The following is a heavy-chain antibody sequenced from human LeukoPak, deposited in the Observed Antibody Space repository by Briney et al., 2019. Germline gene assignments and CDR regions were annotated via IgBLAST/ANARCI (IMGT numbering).Heavy chain of an antibody. J-gene: IGHJ4*02. V-gene: IGHV3-23*01. Sequence: GGSLRLSCVASGFTFSSYAMSWVRQAPGKGLEWVSAISGSGGATYYADSVKGRFTISRDSSKNTLYLQMNSLRADDTAVYYCAKEGGLVFDYWGQGTLVTVSS. CDR3: AKEGGLVFDY. CDR2: ISGSGGAT. D-gene: IGHD6-19*01. CDR1: GFTFSSYA.